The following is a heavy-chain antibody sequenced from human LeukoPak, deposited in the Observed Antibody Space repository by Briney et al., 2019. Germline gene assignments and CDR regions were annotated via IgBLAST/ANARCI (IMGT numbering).Heavy chain of an antibody. V-gene: IGHV3-74*01. Sequence: GGSLRLSCAASGFTLSTYWMHWVRRAPGEGLVWVSRINGDGTSTPYADSVKGRFTISRDNAKNTLYLQMSSLRAEDTAVYFCVRDGDDFNFDYWGQGSLVTVSS. CDR1: GFTLSTYW. J-gene: IGHJ4*02. CDR3: VRDGDDFNFDY. CDR2: INGDGTST. D-gene: IGHD5-24*01.